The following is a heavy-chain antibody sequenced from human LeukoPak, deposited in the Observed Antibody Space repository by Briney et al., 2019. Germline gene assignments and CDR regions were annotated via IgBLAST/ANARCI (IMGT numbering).Heavy chain of an antibody. V-gene: IGHV1-2*04. D-gene: IGHD3-3*01. CDR2: INPNSGGT. CDR1: GYTFTGYY. CDR3: ARDSTIFGGASSL. Sequence: GASVKVSCKASGYTFTGYYMHWVRQAPGQGLEWMGWINPNSGGTNYAQKFQGWVTMTRDTSISTAYMELSRLRSNDTAVYYCARDSTIFGGASSLWGQGTLVTVSS. J-gene: IGHJ4*02.